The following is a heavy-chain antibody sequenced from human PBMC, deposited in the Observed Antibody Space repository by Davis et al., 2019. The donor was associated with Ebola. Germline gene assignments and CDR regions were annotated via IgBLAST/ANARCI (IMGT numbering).Heavy chain of an antibody. J-gene: IGHJ6*04. Sequence: GESLKISCAASGFTFSSYGMHWVRQAPGKGLEWVAVISYDGSYKYYADSVKGRFTISRDNSKNTLYLQMNSLRAEDTAVYYCAKADITMIVGYYGMDVWGKGTTVTVSS. CDR1: GFTFSSYG. D-gene: IGHD3-22*01. V-gene: IGHV3-30*18. CDR2: ISYDGSYK. CDR3: AKADITMIVGYYGMDV.